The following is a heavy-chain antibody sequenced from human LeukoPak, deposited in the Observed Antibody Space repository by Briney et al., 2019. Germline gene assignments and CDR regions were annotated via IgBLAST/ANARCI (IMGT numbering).Heavy chain of an antibody. J-gene: IGHJ3*02. CDR3: ATVRWNDGDAFDI. CDR1: GGSVSSGSYY. CDR2: SSYSGST. V-gene: IGHV4-61*01. Sequence: KPSETLSLTCSVSGGSVSSGSYYWSWIRQPPGKGLEWIGYSSYSGSTSYNPSLKSRVTIAVDTSQNQFSLRLRSVTAADTAVYYCATVRWNDGDAFDIWGQGTMVTVSS. D-gene: IGHD1-1*01.